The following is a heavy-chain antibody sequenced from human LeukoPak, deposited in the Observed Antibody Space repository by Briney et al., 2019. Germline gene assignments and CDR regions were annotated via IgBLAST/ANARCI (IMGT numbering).Heavy chain of an antibody. V-gene: IGHV1-2*02. D-gene: IGHD3-22*01. J-gene: IGHJ6*02. CDR1: GYTFTAYY. CDR2: INPNSGGT. CDR3: ATKYFYDSSGYQTNNPYDYYGMDV. Sequence: ASVKVSCKASGYTFTAYYMHWVRQAPGQGLEWMGWINPNSGGTNYAQKFQGRVTITADTSTSAAYMELSSLRSEGTAVYYCATKYFYDSSGYQTNNPYDYYGMDVWGQGTTVTVSS.